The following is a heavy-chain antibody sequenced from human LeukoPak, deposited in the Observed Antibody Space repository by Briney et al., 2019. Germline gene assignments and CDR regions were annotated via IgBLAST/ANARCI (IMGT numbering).Heavy chain of an antibody. CDR3: ARDGPGYSFDY. Sequence: GGSLRLSCAASGFTFSSYWMHWVRQAPGKGLEWVSWISTSGSTLNYADSVKGRFTVSRDNARNSLYLQMNSLRAEDTAVYYCARDGPGYSFDYWGQGTLVTVSS. CDR2: ISTSGSTL. V-gene: IGHV3-48*04. CDR1: GFTFSSYW. J-gene: IGHJ4*02. D-gene: IGHD5-18*01.